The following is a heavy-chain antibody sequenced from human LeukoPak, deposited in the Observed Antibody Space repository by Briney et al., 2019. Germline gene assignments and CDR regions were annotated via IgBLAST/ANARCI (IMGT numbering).Heavy chain of an antibody. D-gene: IGHD3-10*01. V-gene: IGHV3-21*01. CDR1: GFTFSSYS. CDR2: ISSSSSYI. Sequence: GGSLRLSCAASGFTFSSYSMNWVRQAPGKGREWVSSISSSSSYIYYADSVKGRFTISRDNAKNSLYLQMNSLRAEDTAVYYCARVPLATRITMVRGVISWFDPWGQGTLVTVSS. J-gene: IGHJ5*02. CDR3: ARVPLATRITMVRGVISWFDP.